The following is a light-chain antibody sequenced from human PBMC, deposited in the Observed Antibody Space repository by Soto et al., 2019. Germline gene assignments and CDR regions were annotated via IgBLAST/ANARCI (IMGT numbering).Light chain of an antibody. CDR2: WAS. J-gene: IGKJ1*01. Sequence: DFVMTQSPDSLAVSLGERATINCKSSQSLLHRFNNKDYLTWYQLKPGQHPKLLISWASTRESGVPDRISGSGSGTDFPLTISSLQAGDVAVYYCQQYYHPPWTFGQGTKVEI. V-gene: IGKV4-1*01. CDR3: QQYYHPPWT. CDR1: QSLLHRFNNKDY.